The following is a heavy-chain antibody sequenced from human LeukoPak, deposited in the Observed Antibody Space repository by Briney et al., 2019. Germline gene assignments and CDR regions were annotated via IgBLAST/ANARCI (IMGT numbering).Heavy chain of an antibody. D-gene: IGHD3-10*01. CDR1: GGSISSSSYY. CDR2: IYYSGST. CDR3: ARYGTMVRGVIITENWFDP. J-gene: IGHJ5*02. Sequence: SETLSLTCTVSGGSISSSSYYWGWIRQPPGKGLECIGSIYYSGSTYYNPSLKSRVTISVDTSKNQFSLKLSSVTAADTAVYYCARYGTMVRGVIITENWFDPWGQGTLVTVSS. V-gene: IGHV4-39*01.